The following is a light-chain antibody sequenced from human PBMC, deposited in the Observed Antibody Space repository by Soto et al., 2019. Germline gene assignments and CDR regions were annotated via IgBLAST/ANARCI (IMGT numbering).Light chain of an antibody. Sequence: QSVLTQPPSVSAAPGQKVTISCSGSSSDVGAFNYVSWYQQHPGKAPKLMIFEINKRPSGVPDRFSGSKSGNTASLTVSGLQAEDEDDYYCSSYAGINIYVFGGGNKVTV. J-gene: IGLJ1*01. CDR2: EIN. CDR3: SSYAGINIYV. V-gene: IGLV2-8*01. CDR1: SSDVGAFNY.